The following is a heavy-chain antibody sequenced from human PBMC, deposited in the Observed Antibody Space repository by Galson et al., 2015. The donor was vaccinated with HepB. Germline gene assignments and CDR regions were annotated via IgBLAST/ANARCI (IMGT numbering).Heavy chain of an antibody. CDR3: ARDRYCSGGSCYWHYYYYYMDV. J-gene: IGHJ6*03. Sequence: SLRLSCAASGFAFSSYNMHWVRQAPGKGLEWVSYISSSSSTIYYADSVKGRFTISRDNGKNSVYLQMNSLRAEDTAVYYCARDRYCSGGSCYWHYYYYYMDVWGKGTTVTVSS. CDR2: ISSSSSTI. D-gene: IGHD2-15*01. V-gene: IGHV3-48*04. CDR1: GFAFSSYN.